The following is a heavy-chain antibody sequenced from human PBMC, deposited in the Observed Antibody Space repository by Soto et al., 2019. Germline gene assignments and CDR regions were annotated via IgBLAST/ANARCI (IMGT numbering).Heavy chain of an antibody. V-gene: IGHV4-59*01. Sequence: QVQLQESGPGLVKPSETLSLTCTVSGGSISSYYWCWIRQPPGKGLEWIGYIYYSGSTNYNPSLKSRVTISVDTSKNQCSLKLSSVAAADTAVYYCARDGGPLGGATTGYWGQGTLVTVSS. CDR3: ARDGGPLGGATTGY. CDR1: GGSISSYY. J-gene: IGHJ4*02. D-gene: IGHD1-26*01. CDR2: IYYSGST.